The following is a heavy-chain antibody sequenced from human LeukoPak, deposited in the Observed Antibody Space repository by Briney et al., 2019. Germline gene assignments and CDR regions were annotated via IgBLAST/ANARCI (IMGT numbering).Heavy chain of an antibody. J-gene: IGHJ1*01. D-gene: IGHD6-13*01. Sequence: GASVKVSCKASGYTFSGYYMHWVRQAPGQGGEGMGWINPNSGGTNYAQKFQGRVTMTRDTSISTAYMELSRLRSDDTAVYYCARGYPLSTTAAGTYFQHWGQGTLVTVSS. CDR1: GYTFSGYY. V-gene: IGHV1-2*02. CDR3: ARGYPLSTTAAGTYFQH. CDR2: INPNSGGT.